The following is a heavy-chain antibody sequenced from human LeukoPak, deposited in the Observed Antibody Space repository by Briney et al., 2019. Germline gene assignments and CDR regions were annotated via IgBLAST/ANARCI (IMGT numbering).Heavy chain of an antibody. Sequence: ASVKVSCKASGYTFTSYDINWVRQAPGQGLEWMGWINPNSGGTNYAQKFQGRVTMTRDTSISTAYMELSRLRSDDTAVYYCARDGGMTTAAHFDYWGQGTLVTVSS. CDR3: ARDGGMTTAAHFDY. CDR2: INPNSGGT. V-gene: IGHV1-2*02. J-gene: IGHJ4*02. CDR1: GYTFTSYD. D-gene: IGHD4-4*01.